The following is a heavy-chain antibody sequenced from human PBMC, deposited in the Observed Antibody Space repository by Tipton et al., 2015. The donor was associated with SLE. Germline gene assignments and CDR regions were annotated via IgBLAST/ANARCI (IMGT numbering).Heavy chain of an antibody. CDR2: ISPSVST. CDR3: ARSAPDSSAYPTFFDY. Sequence: LRLSCAVYGESFSGYYWSWIRQPPGKGLEWIGEISPSVSTNYNPSLKSRVTISVDTSKNQYSLKLNSVIAADTAVYYCARSAPDSSAYPTFFDYWGRGTPVTVSS. J-gene: IGHJ4*02. V-gene: IGHV4-34*01. D-gene: IGHD3-22*01. CDR1: GESFSGYY.